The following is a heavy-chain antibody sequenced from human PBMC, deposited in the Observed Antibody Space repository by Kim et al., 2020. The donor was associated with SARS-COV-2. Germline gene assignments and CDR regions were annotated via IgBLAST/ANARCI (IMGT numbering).Heavy chain of an antibody. CDR3: AKGYYFDTSDYYSFDY. J-gene: IGHJ4*02. CDR1: GFIFTKYA. CDR2: IGGSGDST. Sequence: GGSLRLSCVASGFIFTKYAMSWVRQAPGKGLEWVSVIGGSGDSTYYADSVKGRFTISRDNSKNTVYLQVNSLRAEDTAVYYCAKGYYFDTSDYYSFDYWGQRTLVTVSS. D-gene: IGHD3-22*01. V-gene: IGHV3-23*01.